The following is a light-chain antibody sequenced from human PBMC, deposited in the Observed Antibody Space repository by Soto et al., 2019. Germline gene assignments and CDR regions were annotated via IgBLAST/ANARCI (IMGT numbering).Light chain of an antibody. J-gene: IGKJ1*01. CDR3: QQYSSYPWT. Sequence: DIQMTQSPSTLSASVGDRVTITCRASQSISSWVAWYQQKPGKAPKLLIYKASSLESGVPSRFSGSGSGTEFTLTISRLQPDDFATYYCQQYSSYPWTFGQGTKVEIK. CDR2: KAS. V-gene: IGKV1-5*03. CDR1: QSISSW.